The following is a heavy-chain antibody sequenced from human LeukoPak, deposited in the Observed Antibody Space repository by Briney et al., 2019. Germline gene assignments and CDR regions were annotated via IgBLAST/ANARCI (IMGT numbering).Heavy chain of an antibody. CDR2: ISSSGRNI. V-gene: IGHV3-48*01. D-gene: IGHD5-18*01. CDR1: GITFSNYS. Sequence: GGSLRLSCAPSGITFSNYSMNWVRQAPGKGLEWVSYISSSGRNIYYADSVKGRFTISRDNAKNSLYLQMNSLRAEDTAVYYCTRGSGYSYGYRPPFYYYMDVWGKGTTVTVSS. J-gene: IGHJ6*03. CDR3: TRGSGYSYGYRPPFYYYMDV.